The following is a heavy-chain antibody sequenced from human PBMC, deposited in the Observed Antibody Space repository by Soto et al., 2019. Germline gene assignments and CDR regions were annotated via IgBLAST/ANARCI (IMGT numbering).Heavy chain of an antibody. CDR3: AKLSTAMITYYFDY. CDR1: GFTFSSYA. D-gene: IGHD5-18*01. CDR2: ISGSGGSR. V-gene: IGHV3-23*01. J-gene: IGHJ4*02. Sequence: EVQLLESGGGLVQPGGSLRLSCAASGFTFSSYAMSWVRQAPGKGLEWVSGISGSGGSRYYADSVRGRFTISRDKSKNTLYLQMSSLRAGDTAVYYCAKLSTAMITYYFDYWGQGTLVTVSS.